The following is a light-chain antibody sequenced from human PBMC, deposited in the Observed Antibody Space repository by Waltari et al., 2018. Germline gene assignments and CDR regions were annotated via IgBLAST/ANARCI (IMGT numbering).Light chain of an antibody. CDR3: QHYVSLPAT. V-gene: IGKV3-20*01. CDR2: HTS. Sequence: GRASQSIIKYLAWYQKKPGQAPRLLIYHTSIRAAGIPDRFSGSGSGTDFSLFISRLEPEDFAVYYCQHYVSLPATFGQGTKVEIK. CDR1: QSIIKY. J-gene: IGKJ1*01.